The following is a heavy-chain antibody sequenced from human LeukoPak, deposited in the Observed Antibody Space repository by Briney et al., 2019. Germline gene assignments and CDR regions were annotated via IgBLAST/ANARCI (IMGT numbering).Heavy chain of an antibody. Sequence: ASLKVSCKASGYTFTSYYMHWVRQAPGQGLEWMGIINPSGGRTSYAQKFQGRVTMTWDTSTSTVYMQLSSLRSDDTAVYYCARGGTVLRPNSPYDYWGQGTLVTVSS. CDR1: GYTFTSYY. D-gene: IGHD4-17*01. CDR3: ARGGTVLRPNSPYDY. CDR2: INPSGGRT. V-gene: IGHV1-46*01. J-gene: IGHJ4*02.